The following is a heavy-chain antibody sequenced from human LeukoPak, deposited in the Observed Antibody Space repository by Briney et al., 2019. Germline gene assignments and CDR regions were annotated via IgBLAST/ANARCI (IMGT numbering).Heavy chain of an antibody. CDR1: GFTFSSYW. CDR3: AKLWGGY. J-gene: IGHJ4*02. Sequence: PGGSLRLSRAASGFTFSSYWMHWVRQAPGKGLEWVANIKQDGSEEYYVESVKGRFTISRDNAKNSLYLQMNSLRAEDTAVYYCAKLWGGYWGQGTLVTVSS. D-gene: IGHD3-10*01. V-gene: IGHV3-7*03. CDR2: IKQDGSEE.